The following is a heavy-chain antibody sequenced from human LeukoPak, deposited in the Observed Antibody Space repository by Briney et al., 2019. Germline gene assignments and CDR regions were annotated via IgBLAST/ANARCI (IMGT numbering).Heavy chain of an antibody. V-gene: IGHV3-11*03. Sequence: PGGSLRLSCAASGFAFSDYYMSWIRQAPGKGLEWVSYISTTSSVTKYSDSVQGRFTISRDNSKNTLYLQMNSLRAEDTAVYYCAKIRNYDYNGLDVWGQGTPVTVSS. D-gene: IGHD3-3*02. CDR1: GFAFSDYY. J-gene: IGHJ6*02. CDR2: ISTTSSVT. CDR3: AKIRNYDYNGLDV.